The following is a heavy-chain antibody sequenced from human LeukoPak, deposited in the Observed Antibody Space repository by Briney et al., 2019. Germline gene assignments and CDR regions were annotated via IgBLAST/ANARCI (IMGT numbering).Heavy chain of an antibody. CDR3: ARDRGTGWAIDY. D-gene: IGHD6-19*01. CDR1: GFTFSPYA. J-gene: IGHJ4*02. Sequence: GGSLRLSCAASGFTFSPYARNWVRQAPAKGLEWVSYISGSGRTRYYADSVKRRFTISRDNAKNSLYLQMDSLRAGDTAVYYCARDRGTGWAIDYWGQGTLVTVSP. CDR2: ISGSGRTR. V-gene: IGHV3-48*01.